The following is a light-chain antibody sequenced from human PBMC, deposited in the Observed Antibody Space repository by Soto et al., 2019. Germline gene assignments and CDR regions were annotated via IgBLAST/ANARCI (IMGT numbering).Light chain of an antibody. CDR1: SSDVGGYNF. Sequence: QSVLTQPASVSGSPGQSITISCTGTSSDVGGYNFVSWYQQRPGKAPKLMIFDVSNRPSGVSNRFSASKSGDTASLTISGLQAEDEADYYCSSYTSSSTPYVFGTGTKVPVL. V-gene: IGLV2-14*01. CDR2: DVS. J-gene: IGLJ1*01. CDR3: SSYTSSSTPYV.